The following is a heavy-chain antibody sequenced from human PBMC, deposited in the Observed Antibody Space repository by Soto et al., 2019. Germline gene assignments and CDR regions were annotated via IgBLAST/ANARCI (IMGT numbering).Heavy chain of an antibody. J-gene: IGHJ4*02. Sequence: PSETLSLTCDVSGDTISTGGYTWAWIRQPPGKALEWIGHTYHSGNPYYNPSLKSRVTISVDTSKNQFSLKLTSVTAADTAVYSCARDKITGLFDYWGQGTLVTVSS. CDR1: GDTISTGGYT. V-gene: IGHV4-30-2*01. CDR3: ARDKITGLFDY. D-gene: IGHD2-8*02. CDR2: TYHSGNP.